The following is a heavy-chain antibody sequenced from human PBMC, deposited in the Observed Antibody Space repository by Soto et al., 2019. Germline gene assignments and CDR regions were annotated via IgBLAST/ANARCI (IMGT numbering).Heavy chain of an antibody. Sequence: GGSLRLSCTASGFTFGDYAMSWFRQAPGKGLEWVGFIRSKAYGGTTEYAASVKGRFTISRDDSKNTLYLQMNSLRAEDTAVYYCARDLVYYGSGSEEGYYYYGMDVWGQGTTVTVSS. CDR3: ARDLVYYGSGSEEGYYYYGMDV. CDR2: IRSKAYGGTT. D-gene: IGHD3-10*01. V-gene: IGHV3-49*03. CDR1: GFTFGDYA. J-gene: IGHJ6*02.